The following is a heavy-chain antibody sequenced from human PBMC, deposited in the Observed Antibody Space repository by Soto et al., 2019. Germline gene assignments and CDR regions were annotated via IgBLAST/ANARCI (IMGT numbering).Heavy chain of an antibody. CDR3: AREGSGYNF. D-gene: IGHD5-12*01. J-gene: IGHJ4*02. V-gene: IGHV1-69*13. CDR2: IVPVFGRP. Sequence: VASVKVSCKASGGSFSNFGISWVRQAPGQGLEWMGGIVPVFGRPNYAQRFRGRLTITADESTSTGYMELISLRSDDTVVYYCAREGSGYNFWGQGTQVTVSS. CDR1: GGSFSNFG.